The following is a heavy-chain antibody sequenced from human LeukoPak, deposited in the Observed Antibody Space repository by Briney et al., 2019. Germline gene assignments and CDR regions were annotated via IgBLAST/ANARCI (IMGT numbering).Heavy chain of an antibody. CDR1: GGSISNYY. V-gene: IGHV4-59*01. D-gene: IGHD4-11*01. CDR2: IYYSGST. Sequence: KPSETLSLTCTISGGSISNYYWSWIRQPPGKGLEWIGFIYYSGSTNYNPSLKSRVTISVDTSKNQFSLKLSSVTAADTAVYFCARNNYVTHFYGLDVWGQGTTVTVSS. J-gene: IGHJ6*02. CDR3: ARNNYVTHFYGLDV.